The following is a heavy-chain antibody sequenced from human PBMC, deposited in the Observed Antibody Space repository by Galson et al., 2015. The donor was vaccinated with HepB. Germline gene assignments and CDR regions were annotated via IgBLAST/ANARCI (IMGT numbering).Heavy chain of an antibody. CDR3: ARHIVVVVADLGFDP. CDR1: GSSFTSYW. J-gene: IGHJ5*02. V-gene: IGHV5-10-1*01. Sequence: QSGAEVKKPGESLRISCTGSGSSFTSYWISWVRQMPGKGLAWMGRIDPSDSYTNYSPSFQGHVTISADKSISTAYLQWSSLKASDTAMYYCARHIVVVVADLGFDPWGQGTLVTVSS. D-gene: IGHD2-15*01. CDR2: IDPSDSYT.